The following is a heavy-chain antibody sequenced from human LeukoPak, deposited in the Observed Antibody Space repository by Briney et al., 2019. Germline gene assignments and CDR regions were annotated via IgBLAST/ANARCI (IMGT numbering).Heavy chain of an antibody. J-gene: IGHJ4*02. CDR1: GFTFSTYW. V-gene: IGHV3-48*04. Sequence: PGGSLRLSCAASGFTFSTYWMHWVRQAPGKGLEWISCISSDGNTIYYAGSVKGRFTISRDNAKNSLYLQMNSLRAEDTAIYYCARAIYHLDFWGQGTLVTVSS. D-gene: IGHD3/OR15-3a*01. CDR2: ISSDGNTI. CDR3: ARAIYHLDF.